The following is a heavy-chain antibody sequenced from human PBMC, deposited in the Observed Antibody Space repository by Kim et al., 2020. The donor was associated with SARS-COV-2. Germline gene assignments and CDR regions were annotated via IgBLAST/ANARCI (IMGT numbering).Heavy chain of an antibody. V-gene: IGHV4-34*01. CDR1: GGSFSGYY. CDR2: INHSGST. CDR3: ARVTMVRGVIYYYYYGMDV. Sequence: SETLSLTCAVYGGSFSGYYWSWIRQPPGKGLEWIGEINHSGSTNYNPSLKSRVTISVDTSKNQFSLKLSSVTAADTAVYYCARVTMVRGVIYYYYYGMDVWGQGTTVTVSS. J-gene: IGHJ6*02. D-gene: IGHD3-10*01.